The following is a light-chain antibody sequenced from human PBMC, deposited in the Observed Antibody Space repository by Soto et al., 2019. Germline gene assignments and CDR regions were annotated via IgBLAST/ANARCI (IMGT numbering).Light chain of an antibody. V-gene: IGKV1-6*01. CDR3: LQDNSYPLT. J-gene: IGKJ4*01. Sequence: AIQSPQSTSYLSASVVYRFTITRLASQGIRNDLGWYQQKPGKDNNILIYATSSLQGGVTSRFSGSGSGTDFTLTIRSLQPEDFATYYCLQDNSYPLTGGGGNQGDIK. CDR2: ATS. CDR1: QGIRND.